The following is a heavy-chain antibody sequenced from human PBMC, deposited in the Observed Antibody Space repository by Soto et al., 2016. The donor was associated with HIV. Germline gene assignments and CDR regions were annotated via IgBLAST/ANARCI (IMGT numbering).Heavy chain of an antibody. D-gene: IGHD3-10*01. CDR2: INPNSGGT. J-gene: IGHJ6*03. CDR1: GYTFTGYY. Sequence: QVQLVQSGAEVKKPGASVKVSCKASGYTFTGYYMHWVRQAPGQGLEWMGWINPNSGGTNYAQKFQGRVTMTRDTSISTAYMELSRLRSDDTAVYYCARDGVLLWFKRDYYYMDVWGKGTTVTVSS. V-gene: IGHV1-2*02. CDR3: ARDGVLLWFKRDYYYMDV.